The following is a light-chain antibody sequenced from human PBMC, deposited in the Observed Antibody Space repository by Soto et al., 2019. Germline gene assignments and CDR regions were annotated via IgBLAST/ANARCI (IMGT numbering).Light chain of an antibody. Sequence: EIVMTQSPATLSVSPGERVTLSCRASQSVSINLAWYQQRPGQAPRLLIYGASTRAPGIPARFSGSGSGTEFTLTISSLQSEDFAVYYCQQYNNWPRTFGQGTKVEIK. J-gene: IGKJ1*01. CDR3: QQYNNWPRT. V-gene: IGKV3-15*01. CDR1: QSVSIN. CDR2: GAS.